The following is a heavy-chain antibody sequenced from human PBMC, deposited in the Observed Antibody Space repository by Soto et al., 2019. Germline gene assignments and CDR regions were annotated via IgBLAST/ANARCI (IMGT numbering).Heavy chain of an antibody. D-gene: IGHD3-10*01. Sequence: QVQLVQSGGEVKKPGASVKVSCKASGYTFTSHGISWVRQAPGQGPEWMGWISAHNRDTNYAQKVPGRLTVTTDPTTNTAYRELRRLRSEDTAVHYCARLLRGSHTADSHYMDVWGKGTTVTVSS. CDR1: GYTFTSHG. CDR2: ISAHNRDT. J-gene: IGHJ6*03. CDR3: ARLLRGSHTADSHYMDV. V-gene: IGHV1-18*01.